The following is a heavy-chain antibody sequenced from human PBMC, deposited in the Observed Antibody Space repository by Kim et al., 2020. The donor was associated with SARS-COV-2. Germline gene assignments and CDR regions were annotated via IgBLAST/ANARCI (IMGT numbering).Heavy chain of an antibody. CDR1: GFTFSSYG. CDR3: AKDLAYFDI. D-gene: IGHD3-16*01. Sequence: GGSLRLSCAASGFTFSSYGMHWVRQAPGKGLEWVAVISYDGSNKYYADSVKGRFTISRDNSKNTLYLQMNSLRAEDTAVYYCAKDLAYFDIWGQGTMVTVSS. J-gene: IGHJ3*02. V-gene: IGHV3-30*18. CDR2: ISYDGSNK.